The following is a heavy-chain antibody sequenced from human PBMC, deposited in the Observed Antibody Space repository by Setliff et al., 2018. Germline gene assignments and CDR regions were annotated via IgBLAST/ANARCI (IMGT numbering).Heavy chain of an antibody. D-gene: IGHD4-17*01. J-gene: IGHJ3*02. Sequence: ASVKVSCKASGYTFTSYDINWMRQASGQGLEWMGWMNPNSGNTGSTQKFQGRVTMTRNTSTSTAYMELSRLTSEDTAVYFCARDPLTTNRRRAFDIWGQGTMVTVSS. CDR2: MNPNSGNT. CDR1: GYTFTSYD. CDR3: ARDPLTTNRRRAFDI. V-gene: IGHV1-8*02.